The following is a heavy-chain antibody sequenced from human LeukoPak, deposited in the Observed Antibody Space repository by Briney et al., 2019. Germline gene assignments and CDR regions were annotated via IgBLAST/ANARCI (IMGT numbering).Heavy chain of an antibody. CDR3: ARVEGRFYGSGSYRGFDY. CDR2: IWYDGSSE. CDR1: GFTFRNYG. J-gene: IGHJ4*02. V-gene: IGHV3-33*01. D-gene: IGHD3-10*01. Sequence: GGSLRLSCEASGFTFRNYGMYWVRQAPGKGLEWVVVIWYDGSSENYADSVKGRFTISRDNSKNTLYLQMNSLRVEDTAVYYCARVEGRFYGSGSYRGFDYWGQGTLVTVSS.